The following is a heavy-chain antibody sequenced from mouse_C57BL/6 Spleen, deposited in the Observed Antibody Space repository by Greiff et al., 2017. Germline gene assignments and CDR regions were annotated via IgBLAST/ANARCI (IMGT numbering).Heavy chain of an antibody. CDR3: ARREWHYFDY. CDR1: GYSFTGYY. V-gene: IGHV1-43*01. CDR2: INPSTGGT. Sequence: VQLQQSGPELVKPGASVKISCKASGYSFTGYYMHWVKQSSEKSLEWIGEINPSTGGTSYNQKFKGKATLTVDKSSSTAYMQLNSLTSEVSAVYCCARREWHYFDYWGQGTTLTVSS. J-gene: IGHJ2*01.